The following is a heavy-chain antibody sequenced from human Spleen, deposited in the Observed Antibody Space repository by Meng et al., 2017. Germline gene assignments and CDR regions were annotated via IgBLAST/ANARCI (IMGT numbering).Heavy chain of an antibody. CDR2: IYHSGST. Sequence: SETLSLTCAVSGYSFSSDYYWGWIRQPPGKGLEWIGSIYHSGSTNYNPSLKSRVTISVDTSKNQFSLKLSSVTAADTAVYYCARDNGQWLVLDYWGQGTLVTVSS. J-gene: IGHJ4*02. D-gene: IGHD6-19*01. CDR3: ARDNGQWLVLDY. V-gene: IGHV4-38-2*02. CDR1: GYSFSSDYY.